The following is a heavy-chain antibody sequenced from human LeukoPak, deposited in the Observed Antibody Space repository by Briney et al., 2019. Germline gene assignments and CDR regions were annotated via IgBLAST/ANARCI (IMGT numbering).Heavy chain of an antibody. D-gene: IGHD4-4*01. J-gene: IGHJ6*02. CDR1: GFTFSDYY. Sequence: GGSLRLSCAASGFTFSDYYMSWIRQAPGKGLEWVSYISSSGSTIYYADSVKGRFTISRDNAKNSLYLQMNSLRAEDTAVYYCARDTVRDYYYYGMDVWGQGTTVTVSS. V-gene: IGHV3-11*01. CDR2: ISSSGSTI. CDR3: ARDTVRDYYYYGMDV.